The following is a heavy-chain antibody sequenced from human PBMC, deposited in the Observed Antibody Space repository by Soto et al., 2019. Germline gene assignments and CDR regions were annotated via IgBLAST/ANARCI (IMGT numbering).Heavy chain of an antibody. Sequence: EVQVLETGGGLVQPGGSLRLSCVASGFTFNNFVMNWVRQAPGKGLEWVAIIGGIGQYPYYVDSVNGRFTFSRDNSKNTVYLEMNSLRAEDTAIYFCAKGGTSHIYGIDVWGPGTTVTVS. CDR1: GFTFNNFV. CDR2: IGGIGQYP. D-gene: IGHD2-2*01. CDR3: AKGGTSHIYGIDV. J-gene: IGHJ6*02. V-gene: IGHV3-23*01.